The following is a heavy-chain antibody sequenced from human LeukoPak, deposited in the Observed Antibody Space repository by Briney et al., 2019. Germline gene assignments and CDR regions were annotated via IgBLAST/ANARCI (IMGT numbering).Heavy chain of an antibody. J-gene: IGHJ4*02. CDR3: ARDLDYYDSSGYSQLGD. Sequence: ASVKVSCKASGYTFTAYHMHWVRQAPGQGLEWMGWINPNSGGTNYAQKFQGRVTMTRDTSISTAYMELSKLTSDDTAAYYCARDLDYYDSSGYSQLGDWGQGTLVTVSS. V-gene: IGHV1-2*02. CDR2: INPNSGGT. CDR1: GYTFTAYH. D-gene: IGHD3-22*01.